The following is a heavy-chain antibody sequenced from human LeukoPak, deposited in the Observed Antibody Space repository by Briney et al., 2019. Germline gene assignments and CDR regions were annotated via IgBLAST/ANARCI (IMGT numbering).Heavy chain of an antibody. D-gene: IGHD3-22*01. CDR2: ISSSGSTI. J-gene: IGHJ4*02. Sequence: GGSLRLSCAASGFTFSDYYMSWIRQAPGKGLEWVSYISSSGSTIYYADSVKGRFTISKDNAKNSLYLQMNSLRAEDTAVYYCARSWGYYDSSGYLGYWGQGTLVTVSS. CDR1: GFTFSDYY. CDR3: ARSWGYYDSSGYLGY. V-gene: IGHV3-11*01.